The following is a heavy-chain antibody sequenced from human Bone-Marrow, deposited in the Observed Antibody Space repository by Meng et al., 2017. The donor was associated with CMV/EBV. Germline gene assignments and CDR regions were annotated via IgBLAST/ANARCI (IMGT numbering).Heavy chain of an antibody. CDR2: IYPGDSDT. Sequence: GGSLRLSCKGSGYSFTSYWIGWVRQMPGKGLEWMGIIYPGDSDTRYSPSFQGQVTISADKSISTAYLQWSSLKASDTAMYYCARLPAVLRYFDWLSFPSSGDGMDVWGQGTTVTGSS. D-gene: IGHD3-9*01. CDR1: GYSFTSYW. CDR3: ARLPAVLRYFDWLSFPSSGDGMDV. V-gene: IGHV5-51*01. J-gene: IGHJ6*01.